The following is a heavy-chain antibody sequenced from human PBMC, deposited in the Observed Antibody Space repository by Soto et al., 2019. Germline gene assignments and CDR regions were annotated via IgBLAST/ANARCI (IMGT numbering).Heavy chain of an antibody. CDR3: AREKCSSTSCYADY. CDR1: GGSFSGYY. D-gene: IGHD2-2*01. V-gene: IGHV4-34*01. J-gene: IGHJ4*02. CDR2: INHSGST. Sequence: QVQLQQWGAGLLKPSETLSLTCAVYGGSFSGYYWSWIRQPPGKGLEWIGEINHSGSTNYNPSLKSRVTISVDTSKNQFSLKLSSVTAAATAVYYCAREKCSSTSCYADYWGQGTLVTVSS.